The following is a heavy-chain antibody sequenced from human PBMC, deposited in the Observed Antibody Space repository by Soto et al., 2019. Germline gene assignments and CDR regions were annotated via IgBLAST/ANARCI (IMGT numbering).Heavy chain of an antibody. CDR1: GVSIHNSHSF. CDR3: GRVVEGATRHTDLDS. Sequence: ETLSLTCTVSGVSIHNSHSFWGWIRQPPGKGLEFIGTVYYSGGAHYNSSLKSRVTISVDTANNQVSLRMRSLTAADTAVYYCGRVVEGATRHTDLDSWGQGTLVTVSS. CDR2: VYYSGGA. D-gene: IGHD2-21*01. J-gene: IGHJ5*01. V-gene: IGHV4-39*01.